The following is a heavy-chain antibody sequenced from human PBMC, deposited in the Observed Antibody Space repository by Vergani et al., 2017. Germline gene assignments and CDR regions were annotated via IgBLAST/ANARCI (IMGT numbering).Heavy chain of an antibody. V-gene: IGHV3-53*04. Sequence: EVQLLESGGGLVQPGGSLRLSCAASGFTVSSNYMSWVRQAPGKGLEWVSVIYSGGSTYYADSVKGRFTISRHNSKNTLYLQMNSLRAEDTAVYYCARARITMVRGVYYYFDYWGQGTLVTVSS. CDR2: IYSGGST. CDR3: ARARITMVRGVYYYFDY. D-gene: IGHD3-10*01. J-gene: IGHJ4*02. CDR1: GFTVSSNY.